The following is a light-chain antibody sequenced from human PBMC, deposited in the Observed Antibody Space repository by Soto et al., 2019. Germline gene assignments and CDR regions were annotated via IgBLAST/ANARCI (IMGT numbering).Light chain of an antibody. CDR2: DVS. V-gene: IGLV2-14*01. J-gene: IGLJ3*02. Sequence: QSALTQPASVSGSPGQSITISCTGTSSDVGGYNYVSWYQQHPGKAPKLMIYDVSNRPSGVSNRFCGSKSGNTASLTISGLQAEDEADYYCSSYTSSSTPWVFGGGTKVTVL. CDR1: SSDVGGYNY. CDR3: SSYTSSSTPWV.